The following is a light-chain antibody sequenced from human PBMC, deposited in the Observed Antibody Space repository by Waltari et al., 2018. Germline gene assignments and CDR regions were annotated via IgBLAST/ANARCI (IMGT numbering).Light chain of an antibody. V-gene: IGLV8-61*01. CDR2: KAN. J-gene: IGLJ3*02. Sequence: QTVVTQEPSLSVAPGGTVTLTCALSSGSLSTTSYATWYQQTPGPAPRTLVYKANARPSGVPDRFSGSILGNTAALTITGAQADDESDYYCALYMGSGIWVFGGGTRLTVL. CDR1: SGSLSTTSY. CDR3: ALYMGSGIWV.